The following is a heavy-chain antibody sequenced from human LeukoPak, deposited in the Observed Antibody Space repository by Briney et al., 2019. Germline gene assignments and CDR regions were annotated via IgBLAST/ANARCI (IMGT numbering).Heavy chain of an antibody. CDR3: AGLIRPGWFDP. D-gene: IGHD1-14*01. CDR2: IYYSGST. J-gene: IGHJ5*02. V-gene: IGHV4-39*01. CDR1: GASISSSTDY. Sequence: PSETLSLTCTVSGASISSSTDYWGWIRQPPGKGLEWIANIYYSGSTYYNPSLKSRVTISVDASKNQFSLKLSSVTAADTAVYYCAGLIRPGWFDPWGQGTLVTVSS.